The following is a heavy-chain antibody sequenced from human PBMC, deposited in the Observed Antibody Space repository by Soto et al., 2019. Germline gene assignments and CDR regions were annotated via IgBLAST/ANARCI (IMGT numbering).Heavy chain of an antibody. CDR3: ATQGFGVLHGLVDV. D-gene: IGHD3-10*01. CDR2: ISYSGYT. J-gene: IGHJ6*02. V-gene: IGHV4-61*05. Sequence: SETLSLICTVSGGSISSISNHYCSWIRLPPGKGLEWIGYISYSGYTSYNPSLKSRVIISVDTSKKQLSLNLTFVTAADTALYYCATQGFGVLHGLVDVWGQGTTVTVSS. CDR1: GGSISSISNHY.